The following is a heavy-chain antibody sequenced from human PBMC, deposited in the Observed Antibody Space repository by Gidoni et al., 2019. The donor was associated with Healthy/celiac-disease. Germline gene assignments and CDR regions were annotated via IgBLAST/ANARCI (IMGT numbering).Heavy chain of an antibody. J-gene: IGHJ6*02. CDR3: AKDLLVQYYYYYYGMDV. D-gene: IGHD6-13*01. Sequence: QGQVVESGGGVVQAGGSRRLSRATSGVHFTVYGMHWVRQAPGKGLEWVAVISYDGSNKYYADSVKGRFTISRDNSKNTLYLQMNSLRAEDTAVYYCAKDLLVQYYYYYYGMDVWGQGTTVTVSS. V-gene: IGHV3-30*18. CDR2: ISYDGSNK. CDR1: GVHFTVYG.